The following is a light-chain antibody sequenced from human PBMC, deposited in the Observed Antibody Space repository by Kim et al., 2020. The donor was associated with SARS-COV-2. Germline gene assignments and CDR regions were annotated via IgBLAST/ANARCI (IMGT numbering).Light chain of an antibody. J-gene: IGLJ2*01. CDR3: QSWDTSTHVV. V-gene: IGLV3-1*01. CDR2: QDS. CDR1: RLGDKY. Sequence: SYELTQPPSLSVSPGQTASITCSGDRLGDKYTCWYQQKPGQSPLLVIYQDSKRPSGIPERFSGSNSGNTATLTISGTQAMDEADYYCQSWDTSTHVVFGGGTQLTVL.